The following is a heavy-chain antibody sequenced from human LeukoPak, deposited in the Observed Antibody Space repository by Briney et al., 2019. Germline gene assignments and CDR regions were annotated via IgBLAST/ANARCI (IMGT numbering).Heavy chain of an antibody. CDR2: IYYSGST. Sequence: SQTLSLTCTVSGGSISSGGYYWSWIRQHPGKGLEWIGYIYYSGSTYYNPSLKSRVTISVDTSKNQFSLKLSSVTAADTAVYYCARTYCSGGSCYDLDYWGQGTLVTVSS. CDR1: GGSISSGGYY. V-gene: IGHV4-31*03. CDR3: ARTYCSGGSCYDLDY. J-gene: IGHJ4*02. D-gene: IGHD2-15*01.